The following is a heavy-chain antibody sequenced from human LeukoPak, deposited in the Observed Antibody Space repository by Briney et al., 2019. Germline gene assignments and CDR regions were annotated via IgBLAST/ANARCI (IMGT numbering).Heavy chain of an antibody. D-gene: IGHD3-22*01. CDR1: GYTFTNYD. V-gene: IGHV1-8*01. Sequence: ASVKVSCKASGYTFTNYDITWVRQATGQGFEWVGWMNPNTGKTGYAQKFQGRITMTRNIDITVAYMELSSLTSEDTAVYYCAKRNYYNSYLPFRGEYYFDFWGQGTLVTVSS. CDR2: MNPNTGKT. J-gene: IGHJ4*02. CDR3: AKRNYYNSYLPFRGEYYFDF.